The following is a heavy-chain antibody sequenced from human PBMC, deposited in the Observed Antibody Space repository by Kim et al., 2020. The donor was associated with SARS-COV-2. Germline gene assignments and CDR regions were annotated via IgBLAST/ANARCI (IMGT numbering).Heavy chain of an antibody. D-gene: IGHD3-3*01. V-gene: IGHV3-48*04. CDR3: ARDPRTYYDFWSGHDYYYGMDV. J-gene: IGHJ6*02. Sequence: GGSLRLSCAASGFTFSSYSMNWVRQAPGKGLEWVSYISSSSTIYYADSVKGRFTISRDNAKNSLYLQMNSLRAEDTAVYYCARDPRTYYDFWSGHDYYYGMDVWGQGTTVTVSS. CDR2: ISSSSTI. CDR1: GFTFSSYS.